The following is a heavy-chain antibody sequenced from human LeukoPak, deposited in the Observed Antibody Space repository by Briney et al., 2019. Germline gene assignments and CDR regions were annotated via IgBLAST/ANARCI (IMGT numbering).Heavy chain of an antibody. D-gene: IGHD3-3*01. Sequence: GGSLRLSCAASGFTFSSYAMSWVRQAPGKGLEWVSAISGSGGSTYYADSVKGRFTISRGNSKNTLYLQMNSLRAEDTAVYYCANQDDYDFWSGPSDYWGQGTLVTVSS. CDR1: GFTFSSYA. V-gene: IGHV3-23*01. J-gene: IGHJ4*02. CDR3: ANQDDYDFWSGPSDY. CDR2: ISGSGGST.